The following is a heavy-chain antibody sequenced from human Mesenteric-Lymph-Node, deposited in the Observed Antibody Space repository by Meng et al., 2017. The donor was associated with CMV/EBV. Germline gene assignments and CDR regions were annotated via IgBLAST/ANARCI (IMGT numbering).Heavy chain of an antibody. J-gene: IGHJ4*02. D-gene: IGHD3-10*01. CDR3: AGSTASGTDYWG. V-gene: IGHV3-30*02. CDR2: LRFDESRK. CDR1: GFPFSSYG. Sequence: GGSLRLSCVASGFPFSSYGMHWVRQAPGKGLAWVAFLRFDESRKYFADSVKGRFSISRDTTKKTLYLQINSLRADDTAVYYCAGSTASGTDYWGWGQGTLVTVSS.